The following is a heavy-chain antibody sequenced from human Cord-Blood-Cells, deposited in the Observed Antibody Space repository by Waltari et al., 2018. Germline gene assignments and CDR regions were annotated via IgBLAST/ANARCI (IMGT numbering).Heavy chain of an antibody. V-gene: IGHV4-34*01. J-gene: IGHJ4*02. CDR3: ARGLAYYDFWSGYYYFDY. CDR1: GGSFSGYS. CDR2: INHSGST. D-gene: IGHD3-3*01. Sequence: QVQLQQWGAGLLKPSETLSLTCAVYGGSFSGYSWSWIRSPPGKGLEWIGEINHSGSTNYNPSLKSRVTISVDTSKNQFSLKLSSVTAADTAVYYCARGLAYYDFWSGYYYFDYWGQGTLVTVSS.